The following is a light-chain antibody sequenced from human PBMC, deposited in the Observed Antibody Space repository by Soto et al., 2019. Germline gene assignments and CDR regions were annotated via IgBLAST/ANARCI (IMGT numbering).Light chain of an antibody. CDR2: GAS. J-gene: IGKJ3*01. Sequence: EIVLTQSPGTMSLSPGERATLSCRASQSISSSHLAWYQQKPDQTPRLLIYGASNRATGIPDRFSGSGSGTDFTLTISRLEPEDFAVYYCQHYGNEGTFEPGNQVDLK. CDR1: QSISSSH. V-gene: IGKV3-20*01. CDR3: QHYGNEGT.